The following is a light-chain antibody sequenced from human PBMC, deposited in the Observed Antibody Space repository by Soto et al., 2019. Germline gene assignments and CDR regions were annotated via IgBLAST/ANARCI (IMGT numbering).Light chain of an antibody. CDR1: QSVSSSY. J-gene: IGKJ1*01. V-gene: IGKV3-20*01. CDR2: GAS. CDR3: QHYGSSPT. Sequence: EIVLTQSPGTLSLSPGERATLSCRASQSVSSSYLAWYQQKPGQAPRPLIYGASSRATGIPDRFSGSGSGTDFTLTISRLEPEDFAVYYCQHYGSSPTFGQGTKVDIK.